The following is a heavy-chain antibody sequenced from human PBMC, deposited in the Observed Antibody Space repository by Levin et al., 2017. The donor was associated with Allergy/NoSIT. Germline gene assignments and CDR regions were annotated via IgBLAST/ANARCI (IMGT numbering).Heavy chain of an antibody. J-gene: IGHJ5*02. V-gene: IGHV3-74*01. CDR3: VRGAYGDSVWFDP. D-gene: IGHD2-8*01. Sequence: PGESLKISCAASGFTFGSYWMHWVRQAPGKGLVWVSRVNIDGSKTEYTDSVKGRFTISRDNAKNTLYIQMNNLRAEDTAVYYCVRGAYGDSVWFDPWGQGTLVTVSS. CDR1: GFTFGSYW. CDR2: VNIDGSKT.